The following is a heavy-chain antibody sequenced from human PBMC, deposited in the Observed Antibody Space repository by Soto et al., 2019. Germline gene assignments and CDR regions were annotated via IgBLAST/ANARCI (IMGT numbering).Heavy chain of an antibody. Sequence: GGSLRLSCAASGFTFSSYGMHWVRQAPGKGLEWVAVISYDGSNKYYADSVKGRFTISRDNSKNTLYLQMNSLRAEDTAVYYCAKDRGDYYGSGSYYYYGMDVWGQGTTVTVSS. CDR2: ISYDGSNK. D-gene: IGHD3-10*01. V-gene: IGHV3-30*18. CDR1: GFTFSSYG. J-gene: IGHJ6*02. CDR3: AKDRGDYYGSGSYYYYGMDV.